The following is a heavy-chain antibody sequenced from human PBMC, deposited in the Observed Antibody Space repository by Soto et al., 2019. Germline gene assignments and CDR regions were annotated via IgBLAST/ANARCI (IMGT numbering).Heavy chain of an antibody. D-gene: IGHD2-21*01. J-gene: IGHJ3*02. CDR3: AREWCGGDCYSRYAFDI. CDR2: IWYDGSNK. V-gene: IGHV3-33*01. CDR1: GFTFSSYG. Sequence: GRSLRLSCAASGFTFSSYGMHWVRQAPGKGLEWVAVIWYDGSNKYYADSVKGRFTISRDNSKNTLYLQMNSLRAEDTAVYYCAREWCGGDCYSRYAFDIWGQGTMVTVSS.